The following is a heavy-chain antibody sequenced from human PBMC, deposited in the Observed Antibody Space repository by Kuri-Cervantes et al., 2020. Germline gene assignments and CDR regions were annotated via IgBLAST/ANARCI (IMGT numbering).Heavy chain of an antibody. D-gene: IGHD6-13*01. J-gene: IGHJ4*02. Sequence: ASVKVSCKTSGYTFTYYYIHWVRQAPGQGLEWMGWINPNSGGTNYAQRFQGRVTMTGNTSISTAYMELSRLKSDDTAVYYCARENPAAGLIDYWGQGTLVTVSS. CDR3: ARENPAAGLIDY. CDR2: INPNSGGT. V-gene: IGHV1-2*02. CDR1: GYTFTYYY.